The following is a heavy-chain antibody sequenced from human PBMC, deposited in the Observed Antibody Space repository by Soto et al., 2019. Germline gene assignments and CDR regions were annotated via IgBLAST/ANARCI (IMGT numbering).Heavy chain of an antibody. CDR2: ISGSGGST. CDR1: GFTFRSYA. CDR3: AKDSGYPYGMDV. D-gene: IGHD5-12*01. V-gene: IGHV3-23*01. Sequence: EVQLLESGGGLVQPGGSLRLSCAASGFTFRSYAMSWVRQATGKGLEWVSAISGSGGSTYYADSVKGRFTISRDNSKNTLYLQMNSLRAEDTAVYYCAKDSGYPYGMDVWGQGTTVTVSS. J-gene: IGHJ6*02.